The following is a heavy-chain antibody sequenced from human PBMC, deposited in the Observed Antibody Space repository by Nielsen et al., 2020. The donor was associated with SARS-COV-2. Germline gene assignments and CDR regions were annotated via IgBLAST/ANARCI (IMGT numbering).Heavy chain of an antibody. Sequence: GGSLRLSCAASGFTFSSYWMSWVRQAPGQGLVWVSRINPSGSGTAYADSVKGRFAVSRDNAENTVVLQIHSLRVEDTAVYYCAGGADFWSGTQKYYMDVWGKGTTVTVSS. CDR3: AGGADFWSGTQKYYMDV. J-gene: IGHJ6*04. V-gene: IGHV3-74*01. CDR1: GFTFSSYW. CDR2: INPSGSGT. D-gene: IGHD3-3*01.